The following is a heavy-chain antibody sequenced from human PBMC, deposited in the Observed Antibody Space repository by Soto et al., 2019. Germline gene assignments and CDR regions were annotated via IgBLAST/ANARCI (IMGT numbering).Heavy chain of an antibody. D-gene: IGHD5-18*01. V-gene: IGHV4-4*02. CDR3: ASHRGNTYGPYDY. CDR2: ISHSGNT. J-gene: IGHJ4*02. CDR1: GGSISSGNW. Sequence: VQLQESGPGLVKPSGTLSLTCAVSGGSISSGNWWSWVRQSPRKGLEWIGEISHSGNTNHNPSRKSRVTISIAKSKNQFSLKLTSVTAADTAVYYRASHRGNTYGPYDYWGQGTLVTVSS.